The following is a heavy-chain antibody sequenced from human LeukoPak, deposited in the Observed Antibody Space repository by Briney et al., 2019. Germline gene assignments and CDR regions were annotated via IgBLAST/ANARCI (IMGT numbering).Heavy chain of an antibody. CDR2: IYISGST. V-gene: IGHV4-4*07. Sequence: GSLRLSCAASGFTFSDYYMSWIRQPAGKGLEWIGRIYISGSTNYNPSLKSRVTISVDSSKNQFSLKLSSVTAADTAVYYCARTTEGGYTYDYFYYYYMDVWGKGTTVTISS. J-gene: IGHJ6*03. CDR1: GFTFSDYY. CDR3: ARTTEGGYTYDYFYYYYMDV. D-gene: IGHD5-18*01.